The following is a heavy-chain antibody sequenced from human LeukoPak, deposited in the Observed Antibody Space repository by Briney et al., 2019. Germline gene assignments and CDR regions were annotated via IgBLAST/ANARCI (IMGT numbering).Heavy chain of an antibody. CDR3: AGVGGYNPYC. Sequence: RPSHTLSLTCTVSGGSISSGSCYWNWLRQPAGKGLEWIVRIYTTGSTNYKPSLTRRVTISVDTSKIQFSLKLSSVTAADTAVYYCAGVGGYNPYCSGQGTLVTVSS. V-gene: IGHV4-61*02. CDR1: GGSISSGSCY. J-gene: IGHJ4*02. D-gene: IGHD5-24*01. CDR2: IYTTGST.